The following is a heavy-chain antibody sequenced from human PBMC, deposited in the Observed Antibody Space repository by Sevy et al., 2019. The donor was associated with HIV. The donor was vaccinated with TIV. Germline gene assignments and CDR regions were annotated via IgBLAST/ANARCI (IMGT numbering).Heavy chain of an antibody. CDR3: ARESRWFFFHFDY. D-gene: IGHD3-10*01. V-gene: IGHV6-1*01. CDR1: GDSVSTYSAA. CDR2: TYYKSKGYN. Sequence: SQTLSLTCAISGDSVSTYSAAWNWIRQSPSRGLEWLGRTYYKSKGYNDYALSVKSRISINPDTPKNQISLQLNSVTPEETAVYYCARESRWFFFHFDYWGQGTLVTVSS. J-gene: IGHJ4*02.